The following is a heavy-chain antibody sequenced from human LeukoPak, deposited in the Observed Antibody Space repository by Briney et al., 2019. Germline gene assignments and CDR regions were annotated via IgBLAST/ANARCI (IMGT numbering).Heavy chain of an antibody. CDR3: AKGITVMMVAPGY. CDR1: GFTVSSNY. D-gene: IGHD3-22*01. V-gene: IGHV3-53*01. Sequence: PGGSLRLSCAASGFTVSSNYMTWVRQAPGKGLEWVSVIYSNNITFYADSVKGRFTISRDKSKSTLYLQMNSLRAEDTAVYYCAKGITVMMVAPGYWGQGTLVTVSS. CDR2: IYSNNIT. J-gene: IGHJ4*02.